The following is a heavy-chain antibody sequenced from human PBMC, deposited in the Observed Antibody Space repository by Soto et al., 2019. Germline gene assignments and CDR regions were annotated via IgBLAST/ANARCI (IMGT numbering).Heavy chain of an antibody. CDR1: GGSISSYY. CDR3: ARDRAYYYYYGMDV. J-gene: IGHJ6*02. CDR2: IYTSGST. V-gene: IGHV4-4*07. Sequence: PSETLSLTCTVSGGSISSYYWSWIRQPAGKGLEWIGRIYTSGSTNYNPSLKSRVTMSVDTSKNQFPLKLSSVTAADTAVYYCARDRAYYYYYGMDVWGQGTTVTVSS.